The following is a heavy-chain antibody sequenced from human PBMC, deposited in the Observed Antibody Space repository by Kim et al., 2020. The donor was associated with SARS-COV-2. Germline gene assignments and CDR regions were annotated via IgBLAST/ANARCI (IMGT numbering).Heavy chain of an antibody. V-gene: IGHV1-2*06. J-gene: IGHJ4*02. CDR1: GYTFTGYY. Sequence: ASVKVSCKASGYTFTGYYMHWVRQAPGQGLEWMGRINPNSGGTNYAQKFQGRVTMTRDTSISTAYMELSRLRSDDTAVYYCAREVPMDYYDSSGYPGGVDYWGQGTLVTVSS. D-gene: IGHD3-22*01. CDR3: AREVPMDYYDSSGYPGGVDY. CDR2: INPNSGGT.